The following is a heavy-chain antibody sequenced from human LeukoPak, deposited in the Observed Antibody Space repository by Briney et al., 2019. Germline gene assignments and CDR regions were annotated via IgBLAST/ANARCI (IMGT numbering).Heavy chain of an antibody. Sequence: GGSLRLSCVVSGFTFSIYAMTWVRQAPGKGQEWVSEISGSGGSTYYADSVKGRFTISRDNSKNTLYLQMNSLRAEDTAVYYCANFYYDNTPWGQGTLVAVSS. V-gene: IGHV3-23*01. J-gene: IGHJ5*02. CDR3: ANFYYDNTP. D-gene: IGHD3-22*01. CDR2: ISGSGGST. CDR1: GFTFSIYA.